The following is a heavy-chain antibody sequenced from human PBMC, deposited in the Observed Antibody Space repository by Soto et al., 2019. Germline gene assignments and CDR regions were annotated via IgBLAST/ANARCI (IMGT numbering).Heavy chain of an antibody. CDR2: IKQDGSEK. Sequence: EVQLVESGGGLVPPGGSLRLYCAGAGYTFSSYWVSWVRQAPGKGLEWVANIKQDGSEKYYVDSVNGRFTISRDNAKNSLYLQMHSLRVEDTAVYYCAREKRANGYFDYWGQGTLVAVSP. CDR1: GYTFSSYW. J-gene: IGHJ4*02. V-gene: IGHV3-7*01. D-gene: IGHD6-25*01. CDR3: AREKRANGYFDY.